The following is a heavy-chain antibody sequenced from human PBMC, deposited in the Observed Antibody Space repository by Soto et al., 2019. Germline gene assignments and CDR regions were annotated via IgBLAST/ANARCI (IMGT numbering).Heavy chain of an antibody. J-gene: IGHJ4*02. V-gene: IGHV4-34*01. CDR2: INHSGST. D-gene: IGHD3-10*01. Sequence: QVQLQQWGAGLLKPSETLSLTCAVYGGSFSGYYWSWIRQPPGKGLEWIGEINHSGSTNYNPSLKGRVIISVDTSKNQCSLKVSSVTAADTAVYYCARGEQDYYGSGALDYWGQGTLVTVSS. CDR1: GGSFSGYY. CDR3: ARGEQDYYGSGALDY.